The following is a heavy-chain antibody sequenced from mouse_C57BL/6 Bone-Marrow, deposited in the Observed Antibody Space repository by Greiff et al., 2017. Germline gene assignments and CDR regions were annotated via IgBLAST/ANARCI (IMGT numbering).Heavy chain of an antibody. D-gene: IGHD1-1*01. J-gene: IGHJ3*01. Sequence: EVQLQQSGAELVRPGASVKLSCTASGFNIKDDYMHWVKQRPEQGLEWIGWIDPENGDTEYASKFQGKATITADTSSNTAYLQLSSLTSEDTAVYYCTPYYPGFAYCGQGTLVTVSA. V-gene: IGHV14-4*01. CDR2: IDPENGDT. CDR1: GFNIKDDY. CDR3: TPYYPGFAY.